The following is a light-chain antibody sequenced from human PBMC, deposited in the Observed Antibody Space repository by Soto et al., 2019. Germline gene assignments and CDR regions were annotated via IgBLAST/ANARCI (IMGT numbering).Light chain of an antibody. CDR3: QQYLSLPRT. CDR2: DAS. Sequence: DIQMTQSPSSLSASVGDRVTITCRASQSISSYLNWYQQKPGKAPKLLIYDASNLQTGVPSRFTGSGSGTYFSFTISSLQPEDIATYYCQQYLSLPRTFGQGTKVDIK. J-gene: IGKJ1*01. V-gene: IGKV1-33*01. CDR1: QSISSY.